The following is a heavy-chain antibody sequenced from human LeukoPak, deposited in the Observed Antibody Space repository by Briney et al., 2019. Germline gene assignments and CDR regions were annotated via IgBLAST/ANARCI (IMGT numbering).Heavy chain of an antibody. CDR2: IKSKTAGETT. CDR3: STMPALRDY. V-gene: IGHV3-15*01. CDR1: GFTFSNAW. D-gene: IGHD2-2*01. Sequence: GGTLRLSCAASGFTFSNAWMTWVRQAPGKGLEWVGRIKSKTAGETTDYAAPVKGRFTISRDDSKNTLFLQMNSLETGDTAVYYCSTMPALRDYWGQGTVVTVSS. J-gene: IGHJ4*02.